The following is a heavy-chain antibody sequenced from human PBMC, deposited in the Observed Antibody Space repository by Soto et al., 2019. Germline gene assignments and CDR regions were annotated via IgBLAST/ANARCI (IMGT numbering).Heavy chain of an antibody. CDR3: ALTVGAARPYAFDI. V-gene: IGHV2-5*02. J-gene: IGHJ3*02. CDR1: GFSLSTSGVG. Sequence: SGPTLVKPTQTLTLTCTFSGFSLSTSGVGVGWIRQPPGKALEWLALIYWDDDKRYSPSLKSRLTITKDTSKNQVVLTMTNMDPVDTATYYCALTVGAARPYAFDIWGQGTMVTVSS. CDR2: IYWDDDK. D-gene: IGHD6-6*01.